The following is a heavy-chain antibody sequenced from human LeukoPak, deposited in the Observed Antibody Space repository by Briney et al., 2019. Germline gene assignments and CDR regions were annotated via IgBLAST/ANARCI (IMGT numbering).Heavy chain of an antibody. Sequence: SQTLSLTCAVYGGAFSGYYWSWIRQPPGKGLEWIVDINNSGSTNYNPSLKSRVTISVDTSKNQFSLKLSSVTAADTAVYYCARDYFGEAVATPRWDFYYWGQGTLITVTA. J-gene: IGHJ4*02. CDR2: INNSGST. CDR3: ARDYFGEAVATPRWDFYY. V-gene: IGHV4-34*01. CDR1: GGAFSGYY. D-gene: IGHD5-12*01.